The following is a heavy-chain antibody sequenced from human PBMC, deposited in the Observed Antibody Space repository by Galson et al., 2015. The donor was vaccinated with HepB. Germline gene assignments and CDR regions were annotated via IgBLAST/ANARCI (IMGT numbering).Heavy chain of an antibody. Sequence: SLRLSCAASGFTFSGSAIHWVRQASGKGPEWVGRIRSKANNYATSYVPSLKGRFTISRDDSKNMAYLHMKSLKTEDTAGYYCSRLGDFSGYSSRWGQGTLVTVSS. CDR3: SRLGDFSGYSSR. D-gene: IGHD6-13*01. CDR1: GFTFSGSA. V-gene: IGHV3-73*01. CDR2: IRSKANNYAT. J-gene: IGHJ4*02.